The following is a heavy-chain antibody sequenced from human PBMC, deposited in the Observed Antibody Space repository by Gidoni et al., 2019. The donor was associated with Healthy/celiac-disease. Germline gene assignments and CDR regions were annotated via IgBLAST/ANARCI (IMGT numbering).Heavy chain of an antibody. CDR1: GGTFRRYA. CDR3: ARAIVATRGGGYFDL. CDR2: IIPIFGTA. D-gene: IGHD5-12*01. Sequence: QVQLVQSGAEVKKPGSSVKVSCKASGGTFRRYAISWVRQAPGQGLGWMGGIIPIFGTANYAQKFQGRVTMTADESTSKAYMGLSSLRSEDTAVYYCARAIVATRGGGYFDLWGRGTLVTVSS. J-gene: IGHJ2*01. V-gene: IGHV1-69*01.